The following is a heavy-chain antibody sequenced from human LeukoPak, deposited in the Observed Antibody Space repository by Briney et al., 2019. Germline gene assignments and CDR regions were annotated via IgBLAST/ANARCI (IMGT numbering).Heavy chain of an antibody. D-gene: IGHD3-22*01. V-gene: IGHV3-48*03. Sequence: GGSLRLSCAASGFTFSSYEMNWVRQAPGKGLEWVSYISSSGSTIYYADSVKGRFTISRDNAKNSLYLQMNSPRAEDTAVYYCARGGYYDSSGYTGYFDYWGQGTLVTVSS. CDR3: ARGGYYDSSGYTGYFDY. J-gene: IGHJ4*02. CDR1: GFTFSSYE. CDR2: ISSSGSTI.